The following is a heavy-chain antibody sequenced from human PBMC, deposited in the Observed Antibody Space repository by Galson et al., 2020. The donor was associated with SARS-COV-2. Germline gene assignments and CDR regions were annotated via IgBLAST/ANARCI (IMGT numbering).Heavy chain of an antibody. Sequence: ASVKVSCKASGYTFTSYDINWVRQATGQGLEWMGWMNPNSGNTGYAQKFQGSVTMTRNTSISTAYMELSSLRSEDTAVYYCARGGRYCSGGSCYSGYGMDVWGQGTTVTVSS. V-gene: IGHV1-8*01. CDR1: GYTFTSYD. CDR2: MNPNSGNT. J-gene: IGHJ6*02. CDR3: ARGGRYCSGGSCYSGYGMDV. D-gene: IGHD2-15*01.